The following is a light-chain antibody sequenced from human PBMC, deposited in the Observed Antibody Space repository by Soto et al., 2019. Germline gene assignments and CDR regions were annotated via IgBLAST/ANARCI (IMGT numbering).Light chain of an antibody. Sequence: DIQLTQSASSLSASVVDRVTITCQASQVITNYLNWYQQKPGKAPKLLIYDISTLEIGVPSRFGGSGSGTHFTFTITSLQPEDIATYYCQQYENLPYTFGQGTKLEI. CDR1: QVITNY. J-gene: IGKJ2*01. V-gene: IGKV1-33*01. CDR2: DIS. CDR3: QQYENLPYT.